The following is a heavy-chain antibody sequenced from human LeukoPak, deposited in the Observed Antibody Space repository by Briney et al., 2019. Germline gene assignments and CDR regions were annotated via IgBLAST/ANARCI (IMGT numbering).Heavy chain of an antibody. CDR2: INPNSGGT. Sequence: ASVKVSCKTSGGTFSSSAITWVRQAPGQGLEWMGWINPNSGGTNYAQKFQGRVTMTRDTSISTAYMELSRLRSDDTAVYYCARDNQKTYYYDSSGENYFDYWGQGTLVTVSS. CDR3: ARDNQKTYYYDSSGENYFDY. V-gene: IGHV1-2*02. J-gene: IGHJ4*02. CDR1: GGTFSSSA. D-gene: IGHD3-22*01.